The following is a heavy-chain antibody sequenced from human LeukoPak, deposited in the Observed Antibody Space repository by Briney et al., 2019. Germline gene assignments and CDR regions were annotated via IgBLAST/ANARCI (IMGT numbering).Heavy chain of an antibody. CDR2: IYSGGST. CDR1: QFY. Sequence: GGSLRLSCAASQFYMNWVRQAPGKGLEWVSTIYSGGSTYYADSVKGRFIISRDNSKNTLYLQMNSLRAEDTAVYYCAEDGARGYYYYYGMDVWGQGTTVTVSS. CDR3: AEDGARGYYYYYGMDV. D-gene: IGHD3-16*01. J-gene: IGHJ6*02. V-gene: IGHV3-66*01.